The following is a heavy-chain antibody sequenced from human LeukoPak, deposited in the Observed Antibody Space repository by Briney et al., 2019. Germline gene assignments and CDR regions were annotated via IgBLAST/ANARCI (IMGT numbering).Heavy chain of an antibody. CDR3: ARDYYGSGSYYKGSGFLY. D-gene: IGHD3-10*01. J-gene: IGHJ4*02. Sequence: PGGSLRLSCAASGFTFSSYSMNWVRQAPGKGLEWVSSISSSSSYIYYADSVKGRFTISRDNAKNSLYLQMNSLRAEDTAVYYCARDYYGSGSYYKGSGFLYWGQGTLVTVS. V-gene: IGHV3-21*01. CDR2: ISSSSSYI. CDR1: GFTFSSYS.